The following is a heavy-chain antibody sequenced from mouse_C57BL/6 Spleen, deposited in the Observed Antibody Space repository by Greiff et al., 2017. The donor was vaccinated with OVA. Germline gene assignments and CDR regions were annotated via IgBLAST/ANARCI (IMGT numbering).Heavy chain of an antibody. CDR1: GYSITSGYD. J-gene: IGHJ1*03. V-gene: IGHV3-1*01. CDR2: ISYSGST. D-gene: IGHD1-1*01. CDR3: ARTSVVDWYFDV. Sequence: EVQLQESGPGMVKPSQSLSLTCTVTGYSITSGYDWHWIRHFPGNKLEWMGYISYSGSTNYNPSLKSRISITHDTSKNHFFLKLNSVTTEDTATYYGARTSVVDWYFDVWGTGTTVTVSS.